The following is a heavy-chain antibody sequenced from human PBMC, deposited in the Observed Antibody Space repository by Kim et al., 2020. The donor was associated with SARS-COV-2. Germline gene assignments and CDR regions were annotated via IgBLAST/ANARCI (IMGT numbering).Heavy chain of an antibody. J-gene: IGHJ4*02. CDR3: ARAGIVGATSFDY. V-gene: IGHV1-18*01. D-gene: IGHD1-26*01. Sequence: YAQKLQRRVTMTTDTSTSTAYMELRSLRSDDTAVYYCARAGIVGATSFDYWGQGTLVTVSS.